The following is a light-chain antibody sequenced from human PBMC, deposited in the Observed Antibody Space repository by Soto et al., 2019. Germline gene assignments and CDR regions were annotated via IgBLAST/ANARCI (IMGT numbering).Light chain of an antibody. CDR3: QHYNNSPWT. V-gene: IGKV1-5*01. Sequence: DIQMTQCPSTLSASVGDRVTITCRASQSFSDWLAWYQQKPGKAPKLLIYGDSNLESGVPSRCSGSGSGTEFTLTINSLQPDDFASYYCQHYNNSPWTFGQGTKVVTK. CDR2: GDS. J-gene: IGKJ1*01. CDR1: QSFSDW.